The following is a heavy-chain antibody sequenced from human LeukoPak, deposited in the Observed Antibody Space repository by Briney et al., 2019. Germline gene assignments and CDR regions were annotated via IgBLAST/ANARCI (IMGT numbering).Heavy chain of an antibody. CDR3: ARTDCSSTSCYPYYFDY. D-gene: IGHD2-2*01. Sequence: ASVKVSCKASGGTFSSYAISWVRQAPGQGLEWMEGIIPIFGTANYAQKFQGRVTITADESTSTAYMELSSLRSEDTAVYYCARTDCSSTSCYPYYFDYWGQGTLVTVSS. J-gene: IGHJ4*02. V-gene: IGHV1-69*01. CDR1: GGTFSSYA. CDR2: IIPIFGTA.